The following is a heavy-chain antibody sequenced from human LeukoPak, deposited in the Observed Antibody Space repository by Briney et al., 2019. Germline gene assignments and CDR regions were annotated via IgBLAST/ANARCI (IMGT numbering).Heavy chain of an antibody. D-gene: IGHD3-10*01. CDR1: GFTFSSYA. Sequence: GGSLRLSCAASGFTFSSYAMSWVRQAPGKGLEWVSAISGSGGSTYYADSVKGRFTISRDNSKNTLYLQMNSLRAEDTAVYYCAKGTVRGVSFGYFDLWGRGTLVTVSS. V-gene: IGHV3-23*01. J-gene: IGHJ2*01. CDR3: AKGTVRGVSFGYFDL. CDR2: ISGSGGST.